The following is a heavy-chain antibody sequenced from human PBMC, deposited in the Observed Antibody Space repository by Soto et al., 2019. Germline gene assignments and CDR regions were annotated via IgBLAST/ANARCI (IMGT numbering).Heavy chain of an antibody. Sequence: VGSLRLSCAASGFTFSSYAMSWVRQAPGKGLEWVSAISGSGGSTYYADSVKGRFTISRDNSKNTLYLQMNSLRAEDTAVYYCAKDRPEYYYDSSGYDYWGQGTLVTVSS. J-gene: IGHJ4*02. CDR3: AKDRPEYYYDSSGYDY. CDR1: GFTFSSYA. CDR2: ISGSGGST. V-gene: IGHV3-23*01. D-gene: IGHD3-22*01.